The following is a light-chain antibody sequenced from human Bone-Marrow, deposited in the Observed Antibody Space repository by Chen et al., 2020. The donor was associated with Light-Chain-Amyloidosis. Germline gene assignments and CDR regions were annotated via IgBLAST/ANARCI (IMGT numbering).Light chain of an antibody. CDR1: SSDVGGDNH. J-gene: IGLJ1*01. CDR3: SSYTITNTLV. Sequence: QSALTQPASVSGSPGQSITISCTGTSSDVGGDNHVSWYQQHPDNAPKLMIYEFTNRPSWVPDLFSGSKSANTASLTISGLQTEDEADYFCSSYTITNTLVFGSGTRVTVL. CDR2: EFT. V-gene: IGLV2-14*01.